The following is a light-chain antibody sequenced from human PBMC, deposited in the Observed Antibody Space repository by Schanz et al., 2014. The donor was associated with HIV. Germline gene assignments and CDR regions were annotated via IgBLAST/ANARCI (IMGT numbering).Light chain of an antibody. CDR1: RGSIGSKF. CDR3: QSYDGNNAGV. V-gene: IGLV6-57*02. Sequence: FMLTQPHSVSESPGKTVTISCTGSRGSIGSKFVQWYQQRPGTAPTTIIYEDDHRASGVPDRFSGSLDYSSNSASLIISGLRTEDEADYYCQSYDGNNAGVFGGGTKLTVL. CDR2: EDD. J-gene: IGLJ3*02.